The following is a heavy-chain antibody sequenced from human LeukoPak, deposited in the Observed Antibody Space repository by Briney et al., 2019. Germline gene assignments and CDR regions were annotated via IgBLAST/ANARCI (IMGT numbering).Heavy chain of an antibody. J-gene: IGHJ1*01. CDR2: INHTGTT. CDR1: GGSFSDYY. Sequence: SETLSLTCAVYGGSFSDYYWNWIRQSPGKGLEWIGEINHTGTTNYNPSLKSRVTISVDTSKNQFSLKLSSVTAADTAVYYCARGGDYQGSYWGQGTLVTVSS. V-gene: IGHV4-34*01. CDR3: ARGGDYQGSY. D-gene: IGHD4-17*01.